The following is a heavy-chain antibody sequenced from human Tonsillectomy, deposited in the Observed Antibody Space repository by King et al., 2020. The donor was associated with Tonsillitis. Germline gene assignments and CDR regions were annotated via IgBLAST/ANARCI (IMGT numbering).Heavy chain of an antibody. CDR3: AKHFSSSSWLFFDN. V-gene: IGHV3-23*04. CDR2: FSGSGGDI. Sequence: VQLVQSGGGLVQPGGSLRLSCAASGFTFSSYAMSWVRQAPGKGLEWVSGFSGSGGDIYYANSVRGRFTISRANSKNTLYLQRNSLRAEDTAVYYCAKHFSSSSWLFFDNWGQGNLVTVSS. CDR1: GFTFSSYA. D-gene: IGHD6-6*01. J-gene: IGHJ4*02.